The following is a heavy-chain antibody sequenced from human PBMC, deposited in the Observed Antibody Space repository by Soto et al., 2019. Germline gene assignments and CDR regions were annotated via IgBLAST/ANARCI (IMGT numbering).Heavy chain of an antibody. Sequence: QVQLVESGGGVVQPGRSLRLSCAASGFSFSTYGMHWVRQAPGKGLEWVAVIWDDGTNKYYADSVKGRFTISRDNSKNTLYLQMNRLRAEDTAVYYCVRDLREDGCSSYSCFYFDYWGQGTLVTVSS. V-gene: IGHV3-33*01. CDR2: IWDDGTNK. CDR3: VRDLREDGCSSYSCFYFDY. J-gene: IGHJ4*02. CDR1: GFSFSTYG. D-gene: IGHD2-2*01.